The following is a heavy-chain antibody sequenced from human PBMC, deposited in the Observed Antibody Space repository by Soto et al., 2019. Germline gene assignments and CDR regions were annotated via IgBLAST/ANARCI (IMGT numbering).Heavy chain of an antibody. V-gene: IGHV4-30-2*01. Sequence: TSETLSLTCAVSGGSISSGGYSWSWIRQPPGKGLEWIGYIYHSGSTYYNPSLKSRVTISVDRSKNQFSLKLSSVTAADTAVYYCARDRGGDSNDYYFDYWGQGTLVTVSS. J-gene: IGHJ4*02. CDR2: IYHSGST. CDR3: ARDRGGDSNDYYFDY. CDR1: GGSISSGGYS. D-gene: IGHD3-10*01.